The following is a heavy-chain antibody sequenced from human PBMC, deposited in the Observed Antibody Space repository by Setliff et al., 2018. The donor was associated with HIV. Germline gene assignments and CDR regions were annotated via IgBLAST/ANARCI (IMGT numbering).Heavy chain of an antibody. CDR2: FNIDSGHT. CDR3: ARVPSAAAGCVREGFYF. J-gene: IGHJ4*01. D-gene: IGHD6-25*01. Sequence: GASVKVSCKASGYSFTAYGIGWVRQAPGQGFEWMGWFNIDSGHTNFAQKFQDRVTVTTDTSTNTTYMELRGLRSDDTATYYCARVPSAAAGCVREGFYFWGKGTMFNV. CDR1: GYSFTAYG. V-gene: IGHV1-18*01.